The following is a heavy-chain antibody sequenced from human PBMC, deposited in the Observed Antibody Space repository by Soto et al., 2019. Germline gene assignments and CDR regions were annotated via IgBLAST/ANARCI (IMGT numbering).Heavy chain of an antibody. CDR2: ISGSGGST. CDR3: AKDHRIAVRYYFDY. V-gene: IGHV3-23*01. J-gene: IGHJ4*02. CDR1: GFTFSSYA. D-gene: IGHD6-19*01. Sequence: PGGSLRLSCAASGFTFSSYAVSWVRQAPGKGLEWVSAISGSGGSTYYADSVKGRFTISRDNSKNTLYLQMNSLRAEDTAVYYCAKDHRIAVRYYFDYWGQGTLVTVSS.